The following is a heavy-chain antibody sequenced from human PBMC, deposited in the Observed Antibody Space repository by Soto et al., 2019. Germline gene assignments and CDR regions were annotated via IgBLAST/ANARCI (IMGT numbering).Heavy chain of an antibody. CDR3: ARLPDVYYYDSSGYSDS. CDR1: GYSFTSYW. Sequence: GEALKISCKGSGYSFTSYWISWVRQMPGKGVEWMGRIDPSDSYTNYSPSFQGHVTISADKSISTAYLQWSGLKASDTAMYYCARLPDVYYYDSSGYSDSWGQEDVVTVYS. V-gene: IGHV5-10-1*01. CDR2: IDPSDSYT. J-gene: IGHJ5*01. D-gene: IGHD3-22*01.